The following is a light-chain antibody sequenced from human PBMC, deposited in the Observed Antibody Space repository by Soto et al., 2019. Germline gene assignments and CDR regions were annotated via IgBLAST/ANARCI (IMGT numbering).Light chain of an antibody. J-gene: IGKJ5*01. CDR2: DAS. CDR3: QQSYSTPRS. V-gene: IGKV1-39*01. CDR1: QDISNS. Sequence: DIQMTQSPSSLSASVGDRVTISCQASQDISNSLNWYQQKPGKAPKLLIYDASSLQSGVPSRFSGSGSGTDFTLTISSLQPEDFATYYCQQSYSTPRSFGQGTHWRL.